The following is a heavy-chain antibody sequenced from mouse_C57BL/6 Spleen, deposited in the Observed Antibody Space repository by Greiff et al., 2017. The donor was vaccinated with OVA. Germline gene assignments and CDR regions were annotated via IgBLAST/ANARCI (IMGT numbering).Heavy chain of an antibody. V-gene: IGHV1-54*01. J-gene: IGHJ2*01. CDR2: INPGSGGT. D-gene: IGHD2-1*01. CDR3: AREGRNYYFDY. Sequence: VQLQQSGAELVRPGTSVKVSCKASGYAFTNYLIEWVKQRPGQGLEWIGVINPGSGGTNYNEKFKGKATLTADKSSSTAYMQLSSLTSEDSAVYFCAREGRNYYFDYWGQGTTLTVSS. CDR1: GYAFTNYL.